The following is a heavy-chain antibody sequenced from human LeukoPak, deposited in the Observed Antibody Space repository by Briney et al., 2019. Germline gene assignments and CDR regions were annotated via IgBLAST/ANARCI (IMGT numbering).Heavy chain of an antibody. CDR2: INHSGST. V-gene: IGHV4-34*01. CDR1: GGSFSGYY. J-gene: IGHJ6*04. D-gene: IGHD3-3*01. CDR3: ARGFKVWYDFWSDRLENV. Sequence: SETLSLTCAVYGGSFSGYYWSWIRQPPGKGLEWIGEINHSGSTNYNPSLKSRVTISVDTSKSQFSLKLSSVTAADTAVYYCARGFKVWYDFWSDRLENVGGKGTTVTVSS.